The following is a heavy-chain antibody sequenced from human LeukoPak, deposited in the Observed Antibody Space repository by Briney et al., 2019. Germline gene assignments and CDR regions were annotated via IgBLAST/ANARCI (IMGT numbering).Heavy chain of an antibody. J-gene: IGHJ5*02. CDR2: IIPILGIA. D-gene: IGHD6-19*01. CDR3: ARDRGYSSGWIRNWFDP. CDR1: GGTFSSYA. V-gene: IGHV1-69*04. Sequence: ASVKVSCKASGGTFSSYAISWVRQAPGQGLEWMGRIIPILGIANYAQKFQGRVTITADKSTSTAYMELSSLRSEDTAVYYCARDRGYSSGWIRNWFDPWGQGTLVTVSS.